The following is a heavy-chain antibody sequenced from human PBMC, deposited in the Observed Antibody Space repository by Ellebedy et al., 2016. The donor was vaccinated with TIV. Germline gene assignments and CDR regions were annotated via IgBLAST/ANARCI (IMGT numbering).Heavy chain of an antibody. V-gene: IGHV4-30-4*08. D-gene: IGHD5-18*01. CDR2: IYYSGST. Sequence: MPSETLSLTCAVYGGSFSGYYWSWIRQPPGKGLEWIGYIYYSGSTYYNPSLKSRVTISVDTSKNQFSLKLSSVTAADTAVYYCAIGPAMVLYYFDYWGQGTLVTVSS. J-gene: IGHJ4*02. CDR3: AIGPAMVLYYFDY. CDR1: GGSFSGYY.